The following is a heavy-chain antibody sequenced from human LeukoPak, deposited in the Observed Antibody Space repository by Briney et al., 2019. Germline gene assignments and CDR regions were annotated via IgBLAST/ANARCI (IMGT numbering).Heavy chain of an antibody. V-gene: IGHV4-38-2*02. D-gene: IGHD3-22*01. J-gene: IGHJ4*02. CDR1: GYSISSGYF. Sequence: TSSETLSLTCTVSGYSISSGYFWGWIRQPAGKGLEWIGRIYSSGSTNYNPSLKSRVTISVDTSKNQFSLKLSSVTAADTAVYYCARERNYYDSSGGWDYWGQGTLVTVSS. CDR2: IYSSGST. CDR3: ARERNYYDSSGGWDY.